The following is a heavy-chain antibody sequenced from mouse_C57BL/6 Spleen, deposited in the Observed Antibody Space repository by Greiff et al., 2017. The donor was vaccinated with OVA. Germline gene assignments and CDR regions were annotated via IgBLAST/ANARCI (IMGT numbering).Heavy chain of an antibody. CDR3: ARWGGRFDY. J-gene: IGHJ2*01. CDR1: GYTFTDYY. Sequence: VQLQQSGPELVKPGASVKISCKASGYTFTDYYMNWVKQSHGKSLEWIGDINPNNGGTSYNQKFKGKATLTVDKSSSTAYMELRSLTSEDSAVYYCARWGGRFDYWGQGTTLTVSS. V-gene: IGHV1-26*01. D-gene: IGHD3-3*01. CDR2: INPNNGGT.